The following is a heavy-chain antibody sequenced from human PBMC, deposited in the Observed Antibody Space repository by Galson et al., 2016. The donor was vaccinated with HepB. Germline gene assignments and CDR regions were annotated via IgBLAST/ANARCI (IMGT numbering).Heavy chain of an antibody. Sequence: SVKVSCKASGVTFSSFAISWVRQAPGQGLEWMGGIIPIFDAPNYAQTFQGRLTFTADESTGTAHMELSSLRSEDTAVYYCARLGGGSGNYSRGSWGQGTLVTVSS. CDR3: ARLGGGSGNYSRGS. J-gene: IGHJ5*02. D-gene: IGHD3-10*01. V-gene: IGHV1-69*13. CDR1: GVTFSSFA. CDR2: IIPIFDAP.